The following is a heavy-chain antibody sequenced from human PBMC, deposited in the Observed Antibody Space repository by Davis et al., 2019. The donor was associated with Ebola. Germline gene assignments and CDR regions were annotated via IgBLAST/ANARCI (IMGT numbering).Heavy chain of an antibody. D-gene: IGHD3-22*01. CDR1: GYTFTGYY. Sequence: ASVKVSCKASGYTFTGYYMHWVRQAPGQGLEWMGWINPNSGGTNYAQKFQGRVTMTRDTSTSTVYMELSSLRSEDTAVYYCARVVYDTSFDIWGQGTMVTVSS. CDR3: ARVVYDTSFDI. J-gene: IGHJ3*02. V-gene: IGHV1-2*02. CDR2: INPNSGGT.